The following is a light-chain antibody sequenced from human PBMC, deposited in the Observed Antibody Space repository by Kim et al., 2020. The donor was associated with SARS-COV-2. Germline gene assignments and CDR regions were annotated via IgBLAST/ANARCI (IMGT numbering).Light chain of an antibody. CDR2: VAC. CDR1: QIITTA. J-gene: IGKJ5*01. CDR3: QQFNSYPP. V-gene: IGKV1-13*02. Sequence: SAAVGGIVTITCRTSQIITTALGWYQQKPGKAPKLLIYVACSLESGVPSRFSGSGSGTEFTITSSSLQPEDFATYYCQQFNSYPPFGQGTRLEIK.